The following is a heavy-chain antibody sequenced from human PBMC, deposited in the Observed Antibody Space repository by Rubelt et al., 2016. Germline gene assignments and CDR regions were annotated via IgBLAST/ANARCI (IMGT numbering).Heavy chain of an antibody. V-gene: IGHV4-59*01. CDR3: ARVPGPEGSGWY. D-gene: IGHD6-19*01. CDR2: T. J-gene: IGHJ2*01. Sequence: TNYNPSLKSRVNISVDTSKNQFSLKLSSVTAADTAVYYCARVPGPEGSGWY.